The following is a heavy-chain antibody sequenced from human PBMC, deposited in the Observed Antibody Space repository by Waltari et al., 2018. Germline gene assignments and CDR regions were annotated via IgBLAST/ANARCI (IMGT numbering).Heavy chain of an antibody. CDR2: FDPEEGET. D-gene: IGHD3-3*01. CDR3: ATGFLEWLNPGAGMDV. CDR1: GYTLTELS. J-gene: IGHJ6*02. V-gene: IGHV1-24*01. Sequence: QVQLVQSGAEVKKPGASVKVSCKVSGYTLTELSMHWVRQAPGKGLEWMGGFDPEEGETIYEQKFQGRVTMTEDTSTDTAYMELSSLRSEDTAVYYCATGFLEWLNPGAGMDVWGQGTTVTVSS.